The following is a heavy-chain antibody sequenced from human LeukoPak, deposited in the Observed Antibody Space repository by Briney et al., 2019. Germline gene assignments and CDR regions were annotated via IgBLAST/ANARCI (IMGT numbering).Heavy chain of an antibody. CDR2: IYASGGT. CDR3: GRRPNSGWYFDY. V-gene: IGHV4-4*07. Sequence: SETLSLTCSVSGGSISTYYWSWIRQPAGKGLEWIGRIYASGGTNYNPSLKSRVTMSVDTSTNQFSLRLSSVTAADTAVYYWGRRPNSGWYFDYWGQGTLVTVSS. D-gene: IGHD6-19*01. CDR1: GGSISTYY. J-gene: IGHJ4*02.